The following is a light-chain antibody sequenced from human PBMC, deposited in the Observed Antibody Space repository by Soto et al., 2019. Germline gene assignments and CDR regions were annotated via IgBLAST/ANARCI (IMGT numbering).Light chain of an antibody. CDR1: QSISSN. V-gene: IGKV3-15*01. CDR2: GAS. CDR3: QQYKSWPFT. J-gene: IGKJ3*01. Sequence: EIVMTQSPATLSVSPGERATLCCRASQSISSNLAWYQQKPGQAPRLLIYGASTRATGIPATFSGSGSGTEFTLTISSLQSEDFAVYYCQQYKSWPFTFGPGTKVDIK.